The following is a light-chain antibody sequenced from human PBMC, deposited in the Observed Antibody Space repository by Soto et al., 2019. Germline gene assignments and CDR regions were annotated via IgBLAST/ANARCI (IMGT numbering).Light chain of an antibody. Sequence: QSALPQPASVSESPGQSITLSCTGTSSDVGSYNLVSWYQQHPGKAPKLMIYEGSKRPSGVSNRFSGSKSGNTASLTISGLQAEDEADYYCCSYAGSSPYVFGTGTKSPS. V-gene: IGLV2-23*01. J-gene: IGLJ1*01. CDR1: SSDVGSYNL. CDR2: EGS. CDR3: CSYAGSSPYV.